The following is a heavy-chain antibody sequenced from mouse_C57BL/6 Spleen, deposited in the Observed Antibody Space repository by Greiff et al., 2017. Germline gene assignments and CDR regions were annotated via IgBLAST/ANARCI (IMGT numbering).Heavy chain of an antibody. J-gene: IGHJ3*01. Sequence: EVQLQESGPGLVKPSQSLSLTCSVTGYSITSGYYWYWIRQFPGNKLEWMGYISYDGSNNYNPTLKNRISITLDTSKNQFFLKLDSVTTGDTATYDCASEGGYIGGSGFAYWGQGTLVTVSA. CDR2: ISYDGSN. V-gene: IGHV3-6*01. D-gene: IGHD1-1*02. CDR1: GYSITSGYY. CDR3: ASEGGYIGGSGFAY.